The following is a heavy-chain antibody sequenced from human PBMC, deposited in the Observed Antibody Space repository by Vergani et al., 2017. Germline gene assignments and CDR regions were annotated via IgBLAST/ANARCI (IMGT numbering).Heavy chain of an antibody. CDR2: ISSSSSYT. CDR3: ARFTISQNAFDI. CDR1: GFTFSDYY. J-gene: IGHJ3*02. D-gene: IGHD3-3*01. V-gene: IGHV3-11*05. Sequence: QVQLVESGGGMVKPGGSLRLSCAASGFTFSDYYMSWIRQAPGKGLEWVSYISSSSSYTNYADSVKGRFTISRDNAKNSLYPQMNSLRAEDTAVYYCARFTISQNAFDIWGQGTMVTVSS.